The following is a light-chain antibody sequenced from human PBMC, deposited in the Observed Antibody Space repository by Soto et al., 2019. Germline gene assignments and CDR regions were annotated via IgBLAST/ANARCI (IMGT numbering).Light chain of an antibody. J-gene: IGKJ5*01. Sequence: EIVLTQSPGTLSVSPGERATLFCRASQSVDNNYLVWYQQKPGQAPRLLLYGASRMAIDIPVRFSGSGAGTDFTHTIGRLEPEACAVYYCQHSDGSPGITFGQGTLLEIK. CDR2: GAS. CDR3: QHSDGSPGIT. V-gene: IGKV3-20*01. CDR1: QSVDNNY.